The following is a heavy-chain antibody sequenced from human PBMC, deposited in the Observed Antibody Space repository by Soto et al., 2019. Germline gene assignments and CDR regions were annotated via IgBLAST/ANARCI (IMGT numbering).Heavy chain of an antibody. Sequence: QVHLVQPGTEVKKPGASVRVSCKASGYIFSDFGITRVRQAPGQGLEWLGWISVDNGMAHYGQKFQGRVTMTTDTTTNTAYMDLQRLKSDDTAVYYCARVESRLDYSTTPFDSWGQGTLVTVSS. CDR2: ISVDNGMA. V-gene: IGHV1-18*01. CDR1: GYIFSDFG. D-gene: IGHD4-4*01. J-gene: IGHJ4*02. CDR3: ARVESRLDYSTTPFDS.